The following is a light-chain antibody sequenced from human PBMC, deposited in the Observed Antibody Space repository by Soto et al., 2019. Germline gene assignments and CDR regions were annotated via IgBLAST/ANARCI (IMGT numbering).Light chain of an antibody. CDR3: QQYGSSPLT. V-gene: IGKV3-20*01. Sequence: EIVLTQSPRTLSLSPGERATLSSRASQSVSSSYLAWYQQKPGQAPRLLIYGASSRATGIPDRFSGSGSGTDFTLTISRLEPEDFAVYYCQQYGSSPLTFGGGTKVEIK. J-gene: IGKJ4*01. CDR2: GAS. CDR1: QSVSSSY.